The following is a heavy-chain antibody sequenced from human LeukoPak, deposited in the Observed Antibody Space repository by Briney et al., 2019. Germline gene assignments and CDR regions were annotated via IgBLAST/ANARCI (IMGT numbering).Heavy chain of an antibody. J-gene: IGHJ3*02. D-gene: IGHD3-9*01. Sequence: PGGSLRLSCAASGFTFSDYYMSWIRQAPGKGLEWVAVISYDGSNKYYADSVKGRFTISRDNSKNTLYLQMNSLRAEDTAVYYCARGFYDILTGHPDAFDIWGQGTMVTVSS. CDR1: GFTFSDYY. CDR3: ARGFYDILTGHPDAFDI. V-gene: IGHV3-30*03. CDR2: ISYDGSNK.